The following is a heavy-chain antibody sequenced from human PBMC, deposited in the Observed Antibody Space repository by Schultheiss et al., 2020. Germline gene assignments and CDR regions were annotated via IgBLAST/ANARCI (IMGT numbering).Heavy chain of an antibody. J-gene: IGHJ4*02. CDR1: GFTFSSYG. V-gene: IGHV3-30*05. CDR3: ARGLAYCGGDCYSPFDY. Sequence: GESLKISCAASGFTFSSYGMHWVRQAPGKGLEWVAVISYDGSNKYYADSVKGRFTISRDNSKNTLYLQMNSLRAEDTAVYYCARGLAYCGGDCYSPFDYWGQGTLVTVS. CDR2: ISYDGSNK. D-gene: IGHD2-21*02.